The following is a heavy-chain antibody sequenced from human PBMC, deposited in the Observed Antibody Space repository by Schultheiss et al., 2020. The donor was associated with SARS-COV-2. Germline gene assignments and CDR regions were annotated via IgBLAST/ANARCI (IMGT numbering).Heavy chain of an antibody. J-gene: IGHJ6*02. V-gene: IGHV1-2*02. CDR2: INPNSGGT. Sequence: ASVKVSCKASGYTFTGYYMHWVRQAPGQGLEWMGWINPNSGGTNYAQKFQGRVTMTRDTSISTAYMELSRLRSDDTAVYYCARSAGGSFYYGMDVWGQGTTVTVSS. CDR3: ARSAGGSFYYGMDV. D-gene: IGHD1-26*01. CDR1: GYTFTGYY.